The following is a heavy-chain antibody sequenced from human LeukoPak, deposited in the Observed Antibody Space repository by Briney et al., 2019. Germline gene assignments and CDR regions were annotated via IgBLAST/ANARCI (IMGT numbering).Heavy chain of an antibody. CDR1: AFTFSSAA. D-gene: IGHD6-19*01. V-gene: IGHV3-23*01. J-gene: IGHJ6*02. CDR2: ISGSGGST. Sequence: GRSLRLSCAASAFTFSSAAISCVRQAPRKGLEWVSAISGSGGSTYYADSVKGRFTISRDNSKNTLYLQMNSLRAEDTAVYYCAKDRFFRYSSGWYPAGPPGLMDVWGQGTTVTVSS. CDR3: AKDRFFRYSSGWYPAGPPGLMDV.